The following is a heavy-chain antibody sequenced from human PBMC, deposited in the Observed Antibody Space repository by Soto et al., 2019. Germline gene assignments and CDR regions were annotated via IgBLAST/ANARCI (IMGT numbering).Heavy chain of an antibody. D-gene: IGHD1-26*01. J-gene: IGHJ3*02. Sequence: GGSLRLSCAASGFTFSDYYMSWIRQAPGKGLEWVSYISSSGSTIYYADSVKGRVTISRDNAKNTLYLQMNSLRAEDTAVYYCAKDCIVGATDAFDIWGQGTMVTVSS. CDR2: ISSSGSTI. CDR3: AKDCIVGATDAFDI. CDR1: GFTFSDYY. V-gene: IGHV3-11*01.